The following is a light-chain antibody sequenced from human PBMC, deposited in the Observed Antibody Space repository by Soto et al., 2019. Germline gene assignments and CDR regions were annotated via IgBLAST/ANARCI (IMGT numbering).Light chain of an antibody. CDR3: QQYNNWPPWT. Sequence: IVMTQSPSFLSVSPGERATLSCRASQTVDTLLAWYQHKPGQAPRLLIYRAPTRATGIPARFSGSGSGTEFTLTISSLQSEDFAVYYCQQYNNWPPWTFGQGTKVDIK. CDR1: QTVDTL. V-gene: IGKV3-15*01. J-gene: IGKJ1*01. CDR2: RAP.